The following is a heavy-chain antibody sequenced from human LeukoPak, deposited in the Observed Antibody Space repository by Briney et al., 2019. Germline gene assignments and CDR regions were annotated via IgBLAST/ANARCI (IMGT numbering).Heavy chain of an antibody. CDR3: ARSPDILTGEDFDY. V-gene: IGHV1-2*02. Sequence: ASVKVSCKASGYTFTGYYMHWVRQAPGQGLEWMRWINPNSGGTNFAQKFQYRVTMTRDTSISTAYMELSRLRSDDSAVYYCARSPDILTGEDFDYWGQGTLVTVSS. CDR2: INPNSGGT. D-gene: IGHD3-9*01. J-gene: IGHJ4*02. CDR1: GYTFTGYY.